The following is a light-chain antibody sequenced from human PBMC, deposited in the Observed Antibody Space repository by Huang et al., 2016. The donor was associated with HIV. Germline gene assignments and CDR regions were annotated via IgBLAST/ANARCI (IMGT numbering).Light chain of an antibody. V-gene: IGKV3-11*01. CDR2: DAS. J-gene: IGKJ4*01. CDR3: QQRSNWPPLT. Sequence: EIVLTQSPATLSLSPGERATLSCRASQIISNYLAWYQQKPGQAPRLLIYDASNRATGIPARFSSSGSGTDFTLTISSLEPEDFAIYYCQQRSNWPPLTFGGGTKVEIK. CDR1: QIISNY.